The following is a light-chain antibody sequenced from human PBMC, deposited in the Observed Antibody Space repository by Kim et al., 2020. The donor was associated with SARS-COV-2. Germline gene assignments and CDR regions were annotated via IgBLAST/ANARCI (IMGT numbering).Light chain of an antibody. V-gene: IGLV1-44*01. J-gene: IGLJ3*02. CDR3: AAWEDSLNGPWV. CDR2: SNN. Sequence: QRVTIYCSGSSSKIGSNTVNWYQQLPGTAPKLLIYSNNQRPSGVPDRFSGSKSGTSASLAISGLQSEDEADYYCAAWEDSLNGPWVFGGGTQLTVL. CDR1: SSKIGSNT.